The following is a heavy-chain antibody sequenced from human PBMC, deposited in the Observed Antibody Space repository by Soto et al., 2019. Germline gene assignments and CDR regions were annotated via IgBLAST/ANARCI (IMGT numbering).Heavy chain of an antibody. CDR1: GGTFSSYA. J-gene: IGHJ4*02. V-gene: IGHV1-69*12. D-gene: IGHD5-18*01. CDR3: AIDVDTVPRWSLGY. Sequence: QVQLVQSGAEVKKPGSSVKVSCKASGGTFSSYAISWVRQAPGQGVEWMGGITPIFGTANYAQKFQGRVTITADESTSTAYMELSSLRSEDTAVYYCAIDVDTVPRWSLGYWGQGTLVTVSS. CDR2: ITPIFGTA.